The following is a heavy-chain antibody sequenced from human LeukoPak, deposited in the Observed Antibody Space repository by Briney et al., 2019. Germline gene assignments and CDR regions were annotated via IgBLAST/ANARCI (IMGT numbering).Heavy chain of an antibody. D-gene: IGHD5-24*01. Sequence: SETLSLTCTVSGGSISSSSHYWGWIRQPPGKGLEGIGSIYYSGSTYYNPSLKSRVTISVDTSKNQFSLKLSSVTAADTAVDYCATRGRDGYNRALYWCQGTLVIVSS. J-gene: IGHJ4*02. CDR2: IYYSGST. CDR3: ATRGRDGYNRALY. CDR1: GGSISSSSHY. V-gene: IGHV4-39*01.